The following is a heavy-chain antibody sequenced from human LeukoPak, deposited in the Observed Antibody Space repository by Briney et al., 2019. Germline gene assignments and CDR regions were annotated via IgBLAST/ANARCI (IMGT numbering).Heavy chain of an antibody. D-gene: IGHD6-19*01. CDR3: AKCLGSSGWSVSSYYFDY. CDR2: ISGSGGST. Sequence: PGGSLRLSCAASGFTFSSYAMSWVRQAPGKGLEWVSAISGSGGSTYYADSVKGRFTISRDNSKNTLYLQMNSLRAEDTAVYYCAKCLGSSGWSVSSYYFDYWGQGTLVTVSS. J-gene: IGHJ4*02. CDR1: GFTFSSYA. V-gene: IGHV3-23*01.